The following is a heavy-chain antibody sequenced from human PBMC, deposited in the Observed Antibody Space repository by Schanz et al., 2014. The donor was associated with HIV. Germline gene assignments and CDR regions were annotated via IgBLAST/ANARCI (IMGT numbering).Heavy chain of an antibody. J-gene: IGHJ6*02. D-gene: IGHD6-19*01. CDR3: AREVLVAGRSYSYYGMDV. CDR1: GVTFSNYW. CDR2: IKQDGTEM. V-gene: IGHV3-7*01. Sequence: EVQLVESGGGLVQPGGSLRLSCVASGVTFSNYWMTWVRHVSGKGLEWVANIKQDGTEMYYVDSVKGRFTISRDNAKNSLYLQMNSLRAEDTAVFYCAREVLVAGRSYSYYGMDVWGQGTTVIVSS.